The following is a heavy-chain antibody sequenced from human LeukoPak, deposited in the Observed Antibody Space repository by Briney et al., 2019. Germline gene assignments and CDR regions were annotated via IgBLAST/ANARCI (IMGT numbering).Heavy chain of an antibody. CDR1: GGSFSGYY. V-gene: IGHV4-34*01. CDR3: ARHWYSSGWYFDY. J-gene: IGHJ4*02. Sequence: PSETLSLTCAVYGGSFSGYYWSWIRQPPGKGLEWIGEINHSGSTNYNPSLKSRVTISVDTSKNQFSLKLSSVTAADTAVYYCARHWYSSGWYFDYWGQGTLVTVSS. CDR2: INHSGST. D-gene: IGHD6-19*01.